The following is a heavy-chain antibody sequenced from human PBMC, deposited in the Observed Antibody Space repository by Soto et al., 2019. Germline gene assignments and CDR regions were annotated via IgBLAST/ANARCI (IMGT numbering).Heavy chain of an antibody. J-gene: IGHJ4*02. CDR2: ISGSGGST. CDR1: GFTFSSYA. D-gene: IGHD6-13*01. V-gene: IGHV3-23*01. Sequence: EAQLLESGGGLAQPGGSLRVSCAASGFTFSSYAMSWVRQAPGKGLEWVSVISGSGGSTYYADSVKGRFTISRDSSKNTGYLQMNSLRAEDTAVYYCAHSAGYSSTWPKGGFDYWGQGNLVTVSS. CDR3: AHSAGYSSTWPKGGFDY.